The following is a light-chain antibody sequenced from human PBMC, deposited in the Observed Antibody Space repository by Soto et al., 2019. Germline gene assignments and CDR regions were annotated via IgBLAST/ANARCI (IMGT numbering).Light chain of an antibody. J-gene: IGKJ1*01. V-gene: IGKV1-5*01. Sequence: DIQMTQSPSTLSASVGDRVTITCRASQSISSWLAWYQQKPGKAPKLLIYDASSLESCVPSRFSGSGSGTEFTLPISSLQPDDFATYYCQQYNSYSQAFGQGTKVEIK. CDR3: QQYNSYSQA. CDR1: QSISSW. CDR2: DAS.